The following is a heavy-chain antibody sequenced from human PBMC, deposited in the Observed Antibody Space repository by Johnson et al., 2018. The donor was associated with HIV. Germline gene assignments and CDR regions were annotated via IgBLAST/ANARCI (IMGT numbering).Heavy chain of an antibody. D-gene: IGHD6-6*01. Sequence: MMLVESGGGVVQPGRSLKLSCAASEFTFSNYAMHWVRQAPGKGLEWVANIKQDGSEKYYVDSVKGRFTISRDNAKNSLYLQMNSLRAEDTAVYYCAKVLPFEQLVPQGAFDIWGQGTMVTVSS. CDR3: AKVLPFEQLVPQGAFDI. J-gene: IGHJ3*02. V-gene: IGHV3-7*02. CDR2: IKQDGSEK. CDR1: EFTFSNYA.